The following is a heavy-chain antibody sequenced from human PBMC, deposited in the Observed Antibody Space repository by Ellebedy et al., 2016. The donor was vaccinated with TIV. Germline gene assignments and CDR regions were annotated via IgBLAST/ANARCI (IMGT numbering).Heavy chain of an antibody. V-gene: IGHV3-23*01. D-gene: IGHD3/OR15-3a*01. Sequence: GESLKISCAASGFTFSSYWMHWVRQAPGKGLEWVSATNGSGGSTYYADSVKGRFTISRDNSKNTLFLQMNSLRAEDTAVYYCAKGQGLGYKWYFDLWGRGTPVTVSS. CDR2: TNGSGGST. J-gene: IGHJ2*01. CDR3: AKGQGLGYKWYFDL. CDR1: GFTFSSYW.